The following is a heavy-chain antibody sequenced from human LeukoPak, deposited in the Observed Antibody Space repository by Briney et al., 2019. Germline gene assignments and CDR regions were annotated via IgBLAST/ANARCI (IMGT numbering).Heavy chain of an antibody. CDR3: ARAAAVSPEYFQH. CDR2: IYYSGST. D-gene: IGHD6-13*01. CDR1: GGSISSSSYY. J-gene: IGHJ1*01. V-gene: IGHV4-39*01. Sequence: SETLSLTCTVSGGSISSSSYYWGWIRQPPGTGLEWIGSIYYSGSTYYNPSLKSRVTISVDTSKNQFSLKLSSVTAADTAVYYCARAAAVSPEYFQHWGQGTLVTVSS.